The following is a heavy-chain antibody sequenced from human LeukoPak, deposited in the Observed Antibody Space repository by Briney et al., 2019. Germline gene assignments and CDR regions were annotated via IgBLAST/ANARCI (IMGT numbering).Heavy chain of an antibody. D-gene: IGHD3-22*01. J-gene: IGHJ6*02. CDR3: ARTDSSGYRTPRYYHYGMDG. CDR1: GYTFTSYG. Sequence: ASVKVSCKASGYTFTSYGFSWVRQAPGQGLEWMGWISAYNGNTYYAQNPQGRVTMTTDTSTSTTYMELRSLRSDDTAVYYCARTDSSGYRTPRYYHYGMDGWGQGTTVTVSS. V-gene: IGHV1-18*01. CDR2: ISAYNGNT.